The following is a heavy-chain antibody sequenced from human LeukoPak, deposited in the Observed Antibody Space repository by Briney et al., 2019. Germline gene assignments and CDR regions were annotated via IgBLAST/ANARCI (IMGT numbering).Heavy chain of an antibody. CDR1: GFTFSSYG. V-gene: IGHV3-33*01. Sequence: GGSLRLSCAASGFTFSSYGMHWVRQAPGKGLEWVAVIWYDGSNKYYADSVKGRFTISRDNSKNTLYLQMNSLRAEDTAVYYCARDVTVTTLLDAFDIWGQGTMVTVS. CDR3: ARDVTVTTLLDAFDI. D-gene: IGHD4-17*01. J-gene: IGHJ3*02. CDR2: IWYDGSNK.